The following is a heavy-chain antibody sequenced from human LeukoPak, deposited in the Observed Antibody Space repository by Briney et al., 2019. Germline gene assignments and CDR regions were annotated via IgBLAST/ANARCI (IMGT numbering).Heavy chain of an antibody. CDR2: IYTSGTT. CDR3: AKEDIVVVTKYIHYGMDV. CDR1: GGSVRNYY. Sequence: PSETLSLTCIVSGGSVRNYYWTWIRQPAGKGLQWIGRIYTSGTTNYSPSLKSRVTMSVDMSKNQFSLKLTSVTAADTAVYYCAKEDIVVVTKYIHYGMDVWGQGTTVTVSS. D-gene: IGHD2-15*01. J-gene: IGHJ6*02. V-gene: IGHV4-4*07.